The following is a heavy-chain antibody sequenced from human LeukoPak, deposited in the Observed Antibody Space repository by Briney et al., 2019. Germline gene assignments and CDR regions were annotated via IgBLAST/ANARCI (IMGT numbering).Heavy chain of an antibody. CDR1: GGSISSYY. CDR3: ARDRPGYYGSGSYSDY. CDR2: IYYSGST. V-gene: IGHV4-59*12. Sequence: PSETLSLTCTVSGGSISSYYWSWIRQPPGKGLEWIGYIYYSGSTYYNPSLKSRVTISVDTSKNQFSLKLSSVTAADTAVYYCARDRPGYYGSGSYSDYWGQGTLVTVSS. J-gene: IGHJ4*02. D-gene: IGHD3-10*01.